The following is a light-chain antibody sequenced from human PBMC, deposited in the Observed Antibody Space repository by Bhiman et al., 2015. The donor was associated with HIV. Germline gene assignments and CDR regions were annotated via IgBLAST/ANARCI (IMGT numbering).Light chain of an antibody. CDR3: QAWDSSTGV. Sequence: SYELAQPPSVSLSPGQTVTITCSGDKLGEKFASWYQQKPGQSPILIIYQNNKRASGIPERISGSNSGDTATLTISGAQAMDEADYYCQAWDSSTGVFGPGTRVTVL. J-gene: IGLJ1*01. V-gene: IGLV3-1*01. CDR2: QNN. CDR1: KLGEKF.